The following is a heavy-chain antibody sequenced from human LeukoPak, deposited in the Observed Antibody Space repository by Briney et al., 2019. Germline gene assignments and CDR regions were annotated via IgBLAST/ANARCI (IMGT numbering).Heavy chain of an antibody. CDR3: ARDNSMTEFDY. Sequence: ASVKVSFKASGYTFTSYGISWVRQAPGQGLEWMGWINPKSGGTYYVQKFQGRVTMTRDTSISTVYMEVSRLTSDDTAVYYCARDNSMTEFDYWGQGSLVTVSS. CDR1: GYTFTSYG. V-gene: IGHV1-2*02. J-gene: IGHJ4*02. CDR2: INPKSGGT.